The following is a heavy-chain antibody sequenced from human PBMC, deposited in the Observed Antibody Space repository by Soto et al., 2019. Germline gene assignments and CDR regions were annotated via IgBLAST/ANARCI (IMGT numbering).Heavy chain of an antibody. Sequence: EVQLVESGGGLVQPGGSLRLSCAASGFTFTTYWMHWVRQAPGKGLEWVSRINSEGRNTNYADSVKGRFTFSRDNAKNTVYLEMNSLRVEDTAVYYCAREAYSYGDFDSWGQGAVVTVSS. CDR3: AREAYSYGDFDS. V-gene: IGHV3-74*01. CDR2: INSEGRNT. CDR1: GFTFTTYW. J-gene: IGHJ4*02. D-gene: IGHD5-18*01.